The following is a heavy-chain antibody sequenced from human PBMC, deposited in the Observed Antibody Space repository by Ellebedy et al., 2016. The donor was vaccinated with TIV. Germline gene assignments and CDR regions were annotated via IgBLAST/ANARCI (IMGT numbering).Heavy chain of an antibody. D-gene: IGHD4-17*01. CDR3: ARHTDYAFDY. V-gene: IGHV3-7*01. Sequence: PGGSLRLSCAASGFTVSSNYMSWVRQAPGKGLECVANIKQDGSEKSYVDSVKGRFTISRDNAKNSLHLQMNGLRAEDTAVYYCARHTDYAFDYWGQGTLVTVSS. J-gene: IGHJ4*02. CDR1: GFTVSSNY. CDR2: IKQDGSEK.